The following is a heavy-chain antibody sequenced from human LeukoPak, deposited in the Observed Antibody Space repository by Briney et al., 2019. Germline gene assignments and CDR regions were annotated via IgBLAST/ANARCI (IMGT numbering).Heavy chain of an antibody. V-gene: IGHV4-30-4*01. D-gene: IGHD3-22*01. CDR2: IYYSGST. CDR1: GGSISSGGYY. CDR3: ARGGTYYYDSSGYSEAYNWFDP. Sequence: SETLSLTCTVSGGSISSGGYYWSWIRQPPGKGLEWIGYIYYSGSTYYNPSLKSRVTISVDTSKNQFSLKLSSVTAADTAVYYCARGGTYYYDSSGYSEAYNWFDPWGQGTLVTVSS. J-gene: IGHJ5*02.